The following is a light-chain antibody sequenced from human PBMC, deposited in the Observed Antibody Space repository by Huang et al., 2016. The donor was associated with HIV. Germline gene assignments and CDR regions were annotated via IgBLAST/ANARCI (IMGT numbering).Light chain of an antibody. CDR1: QGISSW. CDR2: AAS. V-gene: IGKV1-12*01. CDR3: QQANSFPFT. Sequence: DIQITQSPSSLSASVGDRVTIPCRSSQGISSWLAWYQKKPGKAPKLLIYAASSLQSGVPSRFSGSGSGTAFTLTISSLQPEDCATYYCQQANSFPFTFGPGTKVDIK. J-gene: IGKJ3*01.